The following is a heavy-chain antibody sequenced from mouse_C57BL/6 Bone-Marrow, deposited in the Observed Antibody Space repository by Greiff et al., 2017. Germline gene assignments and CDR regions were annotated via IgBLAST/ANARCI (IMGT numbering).Heavy chain of an antibody. Sequence: VQLVESGAELARPGASVKLSCKASGYTFTSYGISWVKQRTGQGLEWIGEIYPRSGNTYYNEKFKGKATLTEDKSSSTAYMELRSLTSEDSPVYFCARGYYGSSYVLYWYFDVWGTGTTVTVSS. V-gene: IGHV1-81*01. J-gene: IGHJ1*03. D-gene: IGHD1-1*01. CDR2: IYPRSGNT. CDR3: ARGYYGSSYVLYWYFDV. CDR1: GYTFTSYG.